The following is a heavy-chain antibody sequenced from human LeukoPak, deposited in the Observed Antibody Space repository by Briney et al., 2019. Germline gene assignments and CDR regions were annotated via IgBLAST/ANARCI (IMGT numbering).Heavy chain of an antibody. V-gene: IGHV1-69*04. J-gene: IGHJ6*02. Sequence: SVKVSCKASGGTFSSYAISWVRQAPGQGLEWMGRIIPILGMANYAQKFQGRVTITADKSTSTAYMELSSLRSEDTAVYYCARERLVAARYYYYGMDVWGQGTTVTVSS. D-gene: IGHD2-15*01. CDR3: ARERLVAARYYYYGMDV. CDR2: IIPILGMA. CDR1: GGTFSSYA.